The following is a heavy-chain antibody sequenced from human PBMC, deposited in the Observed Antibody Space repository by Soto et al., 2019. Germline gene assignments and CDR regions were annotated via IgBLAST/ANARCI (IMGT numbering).Heavy chain of an antibody. J-gene: IGHJ4*02. D-gene: IGHD6-13*01. CDR1: GGSISSSNW. CDR3: ARVSAAGTVFDY. V-gene: IGHV4-4*02. CDR2: IYHSGST. Sequence: QVQLQESGPGLVKPSGTLSLTCAVSGGSISSSNWWSWVRQPPGKGLEWIGEIYHSGSTNYNPSLKSRAPISVDKSMNQFSLKLSSVTAADTAVFYCARVSAAGTVFDYWGQGTLVTVSS.